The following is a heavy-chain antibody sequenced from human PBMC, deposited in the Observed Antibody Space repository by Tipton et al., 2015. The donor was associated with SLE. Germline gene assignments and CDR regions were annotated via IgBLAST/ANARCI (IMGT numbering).Heavy chain of an antibody. J-gene: IGHJ2*01. Sequence: TLSLTCTVSGGSISSHYWSWIRQPPGKGLEWIGYINHSGSTNYNPSLKSRVTISVDTSKNQFSLKLSSVTAADTAVYYCARVRYYYDSSGSHWYFDLWGRGTLVTVSS. CDR2: INHSGST. D-gene: IGHD3-22*01. CDR3: ARVRYYYDSSGSHWYFDL. V-gene: IGHV4-59*11. CDR1: GGSISSHY.